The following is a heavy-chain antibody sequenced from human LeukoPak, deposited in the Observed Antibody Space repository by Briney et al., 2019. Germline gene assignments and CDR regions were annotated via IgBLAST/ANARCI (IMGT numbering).Heavy chain of an antibody. D-gene: IGHD3-22*01. CDR2: MKPNTGKT. Sequence: ASVKVSCKASGYTFNNYDINWLRQATGQGLEWMGWMKPNTGKTGYARNFQGRVTMTSNTSISTAYMELSSLRFDDTAVYYCARSAEISGYWPKVVVDVWGQGTTVTVSS. V-gene: IGHV1-8*01. J-gene: IGHJ6*02. CDR1: GYTFNNYD. CDR3: ARSAEISGYWPKVVVDV.